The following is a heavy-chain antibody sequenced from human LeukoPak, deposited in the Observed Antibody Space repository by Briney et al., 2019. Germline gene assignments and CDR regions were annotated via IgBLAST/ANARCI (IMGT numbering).Heavy chain of an antibody. CDR3: ARGTHYYDSSGYDY. CDR1: GFTFDDYA. V-gene: IGHV3-20*04. CDR2: INWKGGTT. J-gene: IGHJ4*02. Sequence: GGSLRLSCAASGFTFDDYAMHWVRQAPGKGLEWVSGINWKGGTTGYADSVKGRFIISRDNAKNSLYPQMNSLRAEDTASYYCARGTHYYDSSGYDYWGQGTLVTVSS. D-gene: IGHD3-22*01.